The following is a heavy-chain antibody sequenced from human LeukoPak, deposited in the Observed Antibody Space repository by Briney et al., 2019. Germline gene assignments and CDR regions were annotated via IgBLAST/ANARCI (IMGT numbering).Heavy chain of an antibody. CDR3: ARNIAAAGTAADY. Sequence: GASVKVSCKASGGTFSSYAISWVRQAPGQGLEWMGGIIPIFGTANYAQKFQGRVTITTDESTSTAYMELSSLRSEDTAVYYCARNIAAAGTAADYWGQGTLATVSS. J-gene: IGHJ4*02. CDR1: GGTFSSYA. V-gene: IGHV1-69*05. CDR2: IIPIFGTA. D-gene: IGHD6-13*01.